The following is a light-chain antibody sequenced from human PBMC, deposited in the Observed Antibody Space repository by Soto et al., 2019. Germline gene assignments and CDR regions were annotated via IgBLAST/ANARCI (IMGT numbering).Light chain of an antibody. J-gene: IGLJ1*01. V-gene: IGLV2-11*01. CDR1: SSDIGGYNY. CDR2: DVS. Sequence: LTQPRSVSGSPGQSVTISCTGTSSDIGGYNYVSWYQHHPDKAPNLLIYDVSKRPSGVPDRFSGSKSGNTASLTISGLQAEDGADYYCCSYADSYTFVFGTGTKVTVL. CDR3: CSYADSYTFV.